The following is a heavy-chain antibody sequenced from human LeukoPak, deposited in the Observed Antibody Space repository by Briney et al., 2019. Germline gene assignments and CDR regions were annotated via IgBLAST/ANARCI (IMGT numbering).Heavy chain of an antibody. Sequence: GSSVTVSFTASGYTFTSYDINWVRQATGQGVEWMGWMNPNSGKTGYAQKFQGRVTMTSNTSISTAYMELSSLRSEDAAVYYCARGSQITMRGSNWFDPWGQGTLVTVSS. D-gene: IGHD3-22*01. CDR3: ARGSQITMRGSNWFDP. V-gene: IGHV1-8*01. J-gene: IGHJ5*02. CDR1: GYTFTSYD. CDR2: MNPNSGKT.